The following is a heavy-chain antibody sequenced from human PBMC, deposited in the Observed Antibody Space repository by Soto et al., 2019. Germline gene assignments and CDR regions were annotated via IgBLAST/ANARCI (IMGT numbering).Heavy chain of an antibody. J-gene: IGHJ5*02. V-gene: IGHV4-61*01. CDR1: GSFVSSGTYY. D-gene: IGHD3-22*01. Sequence: ETLSLTCTVSGSFVSSGTYYWNWIRQPPGKGLEWIGYIYYSGRTNYNPSLKSRVTMSADMSRNRFSLRLSSVTAADTAVYYCARHYYYESINWLDPWGQGTLVTVSS. CDR3: ARHYYYESINWLDP. CDR2: IYYSGRT.